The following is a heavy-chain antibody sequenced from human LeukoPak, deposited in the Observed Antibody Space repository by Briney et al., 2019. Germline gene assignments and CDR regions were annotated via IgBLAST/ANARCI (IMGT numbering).Heavy chain of an antibody. D-gene: IGHD1-26*01. Sequence: PSETLSLTCAVYGGSFSAYYWSWIRQPPGKGLEWIGEINHSGSTNYNPSLKSRVTISVDTSKNRFSLKLSSVTAADTAVYYCARGPELLRAFDYWGQGTLVTVSS. J-gene: IGHJ4*02. CDR1: GGSFSAYY. CDR3: ARGPELLRAFDY. CDR2: INHSGST. V-gene: IGHV4-34*01.